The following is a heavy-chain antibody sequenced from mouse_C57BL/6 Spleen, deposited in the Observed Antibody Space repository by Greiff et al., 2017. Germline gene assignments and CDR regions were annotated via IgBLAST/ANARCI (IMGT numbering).Heavy chain of an antibody. J-gene: IGHJ2*01. CDR2: IDPEDGDT. V-gene: IGHV14-1*01. CDR1: GFNIKDSY. CDR3: TLPGTTVDAY. D-gene: IGHD1-1*01. Sequence: VHVMQSGAELVRPGASLTLSCTASGFNIKDSYMHWVNQTPEQALEWIGRIDPEDGDTEYAPQFHGKAPMTADTSSNTAYLQLSSLTSEDTAVYYCTLPGTTVDAYWGQGTTLTVSS.